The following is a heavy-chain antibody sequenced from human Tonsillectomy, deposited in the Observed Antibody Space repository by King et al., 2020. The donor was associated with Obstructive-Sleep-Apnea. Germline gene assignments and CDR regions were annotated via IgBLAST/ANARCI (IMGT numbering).Heavy chain of an antibody. CDR1: GASISSYY. J-gene: IGHJ4*02. CDR3: ARRSPTGNFFDE. CDR2: VYYSGTT. D-gene: IGHD3-9*01. Sequence: QLQESGPGLVKPSETLSLTCSVSGASISSYYWTWIRQPPGKGLEWIGFVYYSGTTNYDPSLRGRVSISVDTSKNQFSLKLTSVTAADTAMYYCARRSPTGNFFDEWGQGILVTVSS. V-gene: IGHV4-59*08.